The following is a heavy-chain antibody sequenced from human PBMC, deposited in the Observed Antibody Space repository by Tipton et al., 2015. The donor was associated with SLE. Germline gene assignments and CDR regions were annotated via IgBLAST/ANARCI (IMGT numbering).Heavy chain of an antibody. V-gene: IGHV4-61*02. CDR1: GVSISSTHDY. CDR2: IYNSGSA. Sequence: TLSLTCTVSGVSISSTHDYWTWIRQPAGKGLEWIGRIYNSGSAHYNPSLRSRVTISIDTSQNHFSLQLTSVTAADAGLYYCARVGAPISAFDVWGQGTMVNVSS. CDR3: ARVGAPISAFDV. J-gene: IGHJ3*01. D-gene: IGHD1-26*01.